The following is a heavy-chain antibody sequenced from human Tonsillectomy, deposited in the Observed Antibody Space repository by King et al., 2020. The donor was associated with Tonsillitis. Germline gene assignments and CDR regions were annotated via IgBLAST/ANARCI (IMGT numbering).Heavy chain of an antibody. CDR2: IYTSGST. Sequence: QLQESGPGLVKPSETLSLTCTVSGGSISSYYWSWIRQPAGKGLEWIGRIYTSGSTNYNPSLKSRVTMSVDTSKNQFSLKLSSVTAADTAVYYFARGTASSSWYRLLYVRGGGGSGWFDPWGQGTLVTVSS. CDR3: ARGTASSSWYRLLYVRGGGGSGWFDP. V-gene: IGHV4-4*07. CDR1: GGSISSYY. D-gene: IGHD6-13*01. J-gene: IGHJ5*02.